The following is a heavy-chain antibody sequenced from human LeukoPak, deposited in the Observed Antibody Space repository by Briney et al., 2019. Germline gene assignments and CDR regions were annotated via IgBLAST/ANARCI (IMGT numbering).Heavy chain of an antibody. Sequence: PSETLSLTCTVSGGSISSSSYYWGWIRQPPGKGLEWIGSIYYSGSTYYNPSLKSRVTISVDTSKNQFSLKLSSVTAADTAVYYCARRLKGYNWFDPWGQGTLVTVSS. J-gene: IGHJ5*02. V-gene: IGHV4-39*01. CDR2: IYYSGST. CDR1: GGSISSSSYY. CDR3: ARRLKGYNWFDP. D-gene: IGHD2-15*01.